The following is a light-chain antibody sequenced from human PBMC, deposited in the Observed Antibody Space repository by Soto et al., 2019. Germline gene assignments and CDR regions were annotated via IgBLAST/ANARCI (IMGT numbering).Light chain of an antibody. V-gene: IGKV3-20*01. CDR3: QQYDTSPET. Sequence: IVLTRSPGTLSLSPGERATLSCRASQSFASSFLAWYQQKPGQAPRLLIYGASNRATGIPDRFSGGGSGTDFTLTITGLEREDFGVYSCQQYDTSPETFGPGTKVDIK. J-gene: IGKJ1*01. CDR2: GAS. CDR1: QSFASSF.